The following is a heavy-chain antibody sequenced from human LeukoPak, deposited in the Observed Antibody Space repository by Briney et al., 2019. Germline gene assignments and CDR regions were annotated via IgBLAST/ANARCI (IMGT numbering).Heavy chain of an antibody. CDR2: IYYSGST. V-gene: IGHV4-31*03. D-gene: IGHD6-13*01. CDR1: GGSLSSGGYY. Sequence: SETLSLTCTVSGGSLSSGGYYWRWLRQHPGKGLEWIGYIYYSGSTYYNPSLRSRLTISVDTSNNQFSLKLSSVTAADTAMYYCVRCWRGGSSLDYWGQGTLVTVSS. J-gene: IGHJ4*02. CDR3: VRCWRGGSSLDY.